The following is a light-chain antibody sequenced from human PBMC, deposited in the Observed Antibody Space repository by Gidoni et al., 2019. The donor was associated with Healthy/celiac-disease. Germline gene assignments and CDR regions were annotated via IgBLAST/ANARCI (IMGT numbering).Light chain of an antibody. CDR3: QQSYSTPRT. Sequence: DIQLTQSPSSLSASVGDRVTMTCRASQSITSYLNWYQQKPGKAPKLLIYAASSFQSGVPSRFSGSGSGTDFTLTISSLQPEDVATYYCQQSYSTPRTFGGGTKVEIK. CDR2: AAS. CDR1: QSITSY. J-gene: IGKJ4*01. V-gene: IGKV1-39*01.